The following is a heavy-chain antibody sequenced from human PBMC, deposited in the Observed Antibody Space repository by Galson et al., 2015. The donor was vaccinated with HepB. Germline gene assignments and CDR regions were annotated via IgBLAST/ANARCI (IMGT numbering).Heavy chain of an antibody. CDR2: INHSGST. CDR1: GGSFSGYY. Sequence: TLSLTCAVYGGSFSGYYWSWIRQPPGKGLEWIGEINHSGSTNYNPSLKSRVTISVDTSKNQFSLKLSSVTAADTAVYYCARLPLGSPRYYYYYYMDVWGKGTTVTVSS. CDR3: ARLPLGSPRYYYYYYMDV. J-gene: IGHJ6*03. V-gene: IGHV4-34*01. D-gene: IGHD1-26*01.